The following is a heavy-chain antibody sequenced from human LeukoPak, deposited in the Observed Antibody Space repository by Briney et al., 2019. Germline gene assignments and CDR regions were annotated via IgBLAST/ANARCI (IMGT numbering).Heavy chain of an antibody. CDR1: GYNFPAYF. Sequence: ASVKVSCKAGGYNFPAYFVHWVRQAPGQGLEWMGWINPNSGGTNYAQKFQGRVTMTRDTSISTAYMELSRLRSDDTAVYYCARDGDYGDYGGPFDYWGQGTLVTVSS. CDR2: INPNSGGT. V-gene: IGHV1-2*02. D-gene: IGHD4-17*01. J-gene: IGHJ4*02. CDR3: ARDGDYGDYGGPFDY.